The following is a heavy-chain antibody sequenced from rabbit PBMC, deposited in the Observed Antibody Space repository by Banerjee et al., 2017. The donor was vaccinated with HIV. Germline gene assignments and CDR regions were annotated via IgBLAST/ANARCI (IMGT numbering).Heavy chain of an antibody. CDR1: GIDFSSRY. J-gene: IGHJ4*01. D-gene: IGHD7-1*01. CDR2: IYAGSSGIT. Sequence: QSLEESGGDLVKPGASLTLTCTASGIDFSSRYMCWVRQAPGKGLEWIGCIYAGSSGITVYASWVNGRFTISKTSSTTVTLQMTGLTAADTATYFCARDSTGPGADYDLWGPGTLVTVS. V-gene: IGHV1S40*01. CDR3: ARDSTGPGADYDL.